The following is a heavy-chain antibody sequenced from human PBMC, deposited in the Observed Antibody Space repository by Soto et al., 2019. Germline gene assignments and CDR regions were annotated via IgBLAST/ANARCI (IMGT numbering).Heavy chain of an antibody. CDR2: ISWNSGSI. D-gene: IGHD6-19*01. CDR1: GFTFDEYA. J-gene: IGHJ6*02. V-gene: IGHV3-9*01. CDR3: AKAIEKQWLRGDHYFYGMDV. Sequence: PCGSLRLSCAASGFTFDEYAMHWVRQAPGKGLEWVSGISWNSGSIGYADSVKGRFTISRDDAKNSLYLQMNSLGAEDTALYYCAKAIEKQWLRGDHYFYGMDVGGPETMLTVSS.